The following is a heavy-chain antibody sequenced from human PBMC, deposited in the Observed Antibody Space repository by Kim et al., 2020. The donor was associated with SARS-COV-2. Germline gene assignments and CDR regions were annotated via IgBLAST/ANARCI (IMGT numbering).Heavy chain of an antibody. Sequence: KFQGRVTITADESTSTAYMELSSLRSEDTAVYYCARDGIAAAGRPKALGYWGQGTLVTVSS. CDR3: ARDGIAAAGRPKALGY. V-gene: IGHV1-69*01. D-gene: IGHD6-13*01. J-gene: IGHJ4*02.